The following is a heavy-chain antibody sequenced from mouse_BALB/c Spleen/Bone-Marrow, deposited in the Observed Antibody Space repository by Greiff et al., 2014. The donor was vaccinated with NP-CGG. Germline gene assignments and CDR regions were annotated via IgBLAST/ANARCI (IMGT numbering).Heavy chain of an antibody. V-gene: IGHV2-6-7*01. J-gene: IGHJ2*01. CDR2: IWGDGST. D-gene: IGHD1-1*01. CDR1: GFSLTDYG. CDR3: ARDLYYYGFDY. Sequence: VQLQQSGPGLVAPSQSLSITCTVSGFSLTDYGVNWVRQPPGKNLEWLGMIWGDGSTDYNSALKSRLSISKDNSQSQVSLKMNSLETDDTARYYCARDLYYYGFDYWGQGTTLTVSS.